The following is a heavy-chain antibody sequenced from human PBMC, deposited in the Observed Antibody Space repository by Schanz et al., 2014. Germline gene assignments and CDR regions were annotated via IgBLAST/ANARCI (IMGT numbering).Heavy chain of an antibody. CDR2: INTNTANP. Sequence: VQLVESGGGLVKPGASVKVSCKASGYTFTSYGISWVRQAPGQGLEWMGWINTNTANPTYAQGFTGRFVYTLDASVTTAYLEISSLKAEDTAVYYCARDQSPYTNSSDVRYFDYWGQGSLVTVSS. J-gene: IGHJ4*02. D-gene: IGHD6-6*01. V-gene: IGHV7-4-1*02. CDR3: ARDQSPYTNSSDVRYFDY. CDR1: GYTFTSYG.